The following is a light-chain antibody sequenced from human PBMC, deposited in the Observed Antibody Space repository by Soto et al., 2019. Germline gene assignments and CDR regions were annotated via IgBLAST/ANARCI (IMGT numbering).Light chain of an antibody. CDR1: SSNIGSHY. CDR2: KNN. J-gene: IGLJ3*02. Sequence: QSVLTQPTSASGTPGQRVTISCSGSSSNIGSHYVYWYRQLPGTAPKLLIYKNNQRPSGVPDRLSGSKSGTSASLAISGLRSEDEADYYCAAWDDSLSGEVFGGGTKLTVL. V-gene: IGLV1-47*01. CDR3: AAWDDSLSGEV.